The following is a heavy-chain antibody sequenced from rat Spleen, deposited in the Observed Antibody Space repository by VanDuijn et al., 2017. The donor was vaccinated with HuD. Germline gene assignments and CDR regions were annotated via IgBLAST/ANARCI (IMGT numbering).Heavy chain of an antibody. Sequence: VQLVESGGGLVQPGRSLKLSCAASGFTFSNYDIAWVRQPPGKGLEWIAAIPSGGSPYSNSAPKSRLSISRDTSKSQVFLKMNSLQTEDTAIYFCTRGREPYYYSSYRGPYYYVMDAWGQGASVTASS. CDR2: IPSGGSP. CDR1: GFTFSNYD. CDR3: TRGREPYYYSSYRGPYYYVMDA. D-gene: IGHD1-2*01. V-gene: IGHV2S12*01. J-gene: IGHJ4*01.